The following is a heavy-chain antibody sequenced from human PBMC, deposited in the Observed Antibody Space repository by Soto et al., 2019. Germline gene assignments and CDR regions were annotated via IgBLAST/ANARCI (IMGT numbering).Heavy chain of an antibody. CDR3: PRARMVLRISCFYGMDV. D-gene: IGHD3-10*01. CDR2: IYYSGST. CDR1: GVSISSDGTY. V-gene: IGHV4-31*03. J-gene: IGHJ6*02. Sequence: QVQLQESGPGLVKTSQTLSLTCTVSGVSISSDGTYWSCIRQNPGKGLEWIGYIYYSGSTNYNTSLNSRVTISVDTSKNQFARKLHSVTAADTAVYYCPRARMVLRISCFYGMDVWGQGTTVTVSS.